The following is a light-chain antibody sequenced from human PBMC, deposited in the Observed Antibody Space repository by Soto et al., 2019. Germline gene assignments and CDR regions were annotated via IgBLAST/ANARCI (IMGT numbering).Light chain of an antibody. CDR3: QQYNNWPLT. CDR2: GAS. CDR1: QNINNN. J-gene: IGKJ4*01. V-gene: IGKV3-15*01. Sequence: EIVMTQSPATLSVSPGERATLSCRASQNINNNLAWYQQKPGQGPRLLIYGASSRATGIPARFSGSGPGTGFTLTISSLQSEDFAIYYCQQYNNWPLTFGGGTKVEIK.